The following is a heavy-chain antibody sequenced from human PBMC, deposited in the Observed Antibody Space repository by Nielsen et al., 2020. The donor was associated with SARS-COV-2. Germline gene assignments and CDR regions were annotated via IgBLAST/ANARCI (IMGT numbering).Heavy chain of an antibody. J-gene: IGHJ4*02. CDR3: ARDYDILTGYFLFDY. D-gene: IGHD3-9*01. Sequence: GESLKISCAASGFTFSSYGMHWVRQAPGKGLEWVAVIWYDGSNKYYADSVKGRFTISRDNSKNTLYLQMNSLRAEDTAVYYCARDYDILTGYFLFDYWGQGTPVTVSS. CDR1: GFTFSSYG. CDR2: IWYDGSNK. V-gene: IGHV3-33*01.